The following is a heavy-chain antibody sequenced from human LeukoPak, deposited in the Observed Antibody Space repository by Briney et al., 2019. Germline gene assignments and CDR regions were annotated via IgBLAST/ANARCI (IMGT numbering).Heavy chain of an antibody. CDR1: GFTFDDYA. Sequence: GGSLRLPCAASGFTFDDYAMHWVRQAPGKGLEWVSGISWNSGSIGYADSVKGRFTISRDNAKNSLYLQMNSLRAEDTALYYCAKDTGPLYYGSGSYAPINWFDPWGQGTLVTVSS. J-gene: IGHJ5*02. CDR3: AKDTGPLYYGSGSYAPINWFDP. V-gene: IGHV3-9*01. CDR2: ISWNSGSI. D-gene: IGHD3-10*01.